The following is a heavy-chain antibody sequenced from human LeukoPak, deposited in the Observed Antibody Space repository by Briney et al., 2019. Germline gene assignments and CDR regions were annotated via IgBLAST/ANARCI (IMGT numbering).Heavy chain of an antibody. D-gene: IGHD5-18*01. CDR2: IKSKSDGGAT. Sequence: GGSLRLSCAASGFTFSNAWMNWVRQAPGKGLEWVGRIKSKSDGGATDHAAPVKGRFTISRDDSKNTLYLQMNSLKAEDTAVYYCITVGWGYTYNYGNDYWGQGTLVTVSS. CDR3: ITVGWGYTYNYGNDY. CDR1: GFTFSNAW. J-gene: IGHJ4*02. V-gene: IGHV3-15*07.